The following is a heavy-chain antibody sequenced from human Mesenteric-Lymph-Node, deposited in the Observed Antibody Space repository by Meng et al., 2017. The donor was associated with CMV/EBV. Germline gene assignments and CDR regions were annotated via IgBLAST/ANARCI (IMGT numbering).Heavy chain of an antibody. Sequence: GSLRLSCAVYGGSFSGYYWSWIRQPPGKGLEWIGEINHSGSTNYNPSLKSRVTISVDTSKNQFSLKLSSVTAADTAVYYCARGLLYCSSTSCSRNPRLDPWGQGTLVTVSS. D-gene: IGHD2-2*01. CDR2: INHSGST. V-gene: IGHV4-34*01. J-gene: IGHJ5*02. CDR3: ARGLLYCSSTSCSRNPRLDP. CDR1: GGSFSGYY.